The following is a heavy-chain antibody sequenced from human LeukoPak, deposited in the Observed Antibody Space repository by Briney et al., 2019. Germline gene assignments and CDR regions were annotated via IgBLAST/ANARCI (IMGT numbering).Heavy chain of an antibody. CDR1: GYTFTSYD. D-gene: IGHD2-2*01. Sequence: ASVKVSCKASGYTFTSYDINWVRQAPGQGLEWMGGIIPIFGTANYAQKFQGRVTITTDESTSTAYMELSSLRSEDTAVYYCATKPLGYCSSTSCSGLYYYYYMDVWGKGTTVTVSS. V-gene: IGHV1-69*05. CDR3: ATKPLGYCSSTSCSGLYYYYYMDV. CDR2: IIPIFGTA. J-gene: IGHJ6*03.